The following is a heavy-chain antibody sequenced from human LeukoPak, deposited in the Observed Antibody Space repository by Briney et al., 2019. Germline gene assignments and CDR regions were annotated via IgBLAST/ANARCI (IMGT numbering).Heavy chain of an antibody. V-gene: IGHV3-48*01. D-gene: IGHD2-2*01. J-gene: IGHJ4*02. CDR1: GFTFSSYS. CDR3: ARTGIVPAAMGYDY. CDR2: ISSSSSTI. Sequence: GGSLRLSCAASGFTFSSYSMNWVRQAPGKGLEWVSYISSSSSTIYYADSVKGRFTISGDNAKNSLYLQMNSLRAEDTAVYYCARTGIVPAAMGYDYWGQGTLVTVSS.